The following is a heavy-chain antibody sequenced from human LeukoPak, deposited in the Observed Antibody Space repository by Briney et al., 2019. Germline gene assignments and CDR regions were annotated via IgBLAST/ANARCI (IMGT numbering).Heavy chain of an antibody. D-gene: IGHD4-17*01. CDR1: GVTFSGSS. CDR2: IRSKANSYAT. J-gene: IGHJ4*02. Sequence: GALRLSCAASGVTFSGSSMHWVRQASGKGLEWVCRIRSKANSYATAYAASVKGRFTISRDDSKNTAYLQMNSLKTEDTAVYYCTRPLISDYGDYVNYWGQGTLVTVSS. V-gene: IGHV3-73*01. CDR3: TRPLISDYGDYVNY.